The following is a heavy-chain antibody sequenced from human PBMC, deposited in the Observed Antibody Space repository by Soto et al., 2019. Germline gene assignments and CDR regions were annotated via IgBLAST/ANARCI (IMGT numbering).Heavy chain of an antibody. V-gene: IGHV1-69*13. CDR2: IIPIFGTA. Sequence: GAAVKVSCKASGGPFSSYAISWVRQAPGQGLEWMGGIIPIFGTANYAQKFQGRVTITADESTSTAYMELSSLRSEDTAVYYCADGDTAMVPHYWGQGTLVTVSS. CDR1: GGPFSSYA. J-gene: IGHJ4*02. CDR3: ADGDTAMVPHY. D-gene: IGHD5-18*01.